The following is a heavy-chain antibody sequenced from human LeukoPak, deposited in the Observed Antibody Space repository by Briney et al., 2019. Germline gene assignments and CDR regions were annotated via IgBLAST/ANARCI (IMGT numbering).Heavy chain of an antibody. D-gene: IGHD3-22*01. J-gene: IGHJ1*01. V-gene: IGHV3-11*04. CDR2: ISSSGSTI. CDR3: AFPYYDSTLGYFQH. CDR1: GFTFSDYY. Sequence: GGSLRLSCAASGFTFSDYYMSWIRQAPGKGLEWVSYISSSGSTIYYADSVKGRFTISGDNAKNSLYLQMNSLRAEDTAVYYCAFPYYDSTLGYFQHWGQGTLVTVSS.